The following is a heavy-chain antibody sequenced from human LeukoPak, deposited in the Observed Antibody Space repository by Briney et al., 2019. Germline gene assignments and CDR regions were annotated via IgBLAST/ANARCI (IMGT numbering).Heavy chain of an antibody. CDR1: GYTFTSYY. D-gene: IGHD6-13*01. CDR3: ASLRIAAAGTDGMDV. J-gene: IGHJ6*02. CDR2: INPSGGST. V-gene: IGHV1-46*01. Sequence: ASVKVSCKASGYTFTSYYMHWVRQAPGQGLEWMGIINPSGGSTSYAQKFQGRVTMTRDTSTSTVYMELSSLRSEDTAVYYCASLRIAAAGTDGMDVWGQGTTVTVSS.